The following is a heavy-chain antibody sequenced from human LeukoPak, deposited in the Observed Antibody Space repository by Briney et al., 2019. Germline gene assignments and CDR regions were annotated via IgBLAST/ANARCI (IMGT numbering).Heavy chain of an antibody. CDR1: GFTFSSYW. CDR2: INSDGSST. V-gene: IGHV3-74*01. D-gene: IGHD2-21*01. Sequence: GGSLRLSCAASGFTFSSYWMHWVRQAPGKGLVWVSRINSDGSSTSYADSVKGRFTISRDNAKNTLYLQMNSLRAEDTAVYYCAGAGDVAAFDYWGQGTLVTVSS. CDR3: AGAGDVAAFDY. J-gene: IGHJ4*02.